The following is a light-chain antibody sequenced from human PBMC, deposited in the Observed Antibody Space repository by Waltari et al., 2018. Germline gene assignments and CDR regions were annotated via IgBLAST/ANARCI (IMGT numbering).Light chain of an antibody. J-gene: IGKJ2*01. V-gene: IGKV1-39*01. CDR3: QQSYSTPYT. CDR1: QRISSY. CDR2: AAS. Sequence: DIQMTQSPSSLSASVGDRVTITCRASQRISSYLNWYQQKPGKAPKLLSYAASSLQSGVPSRFSGSGSETDFTLTISSLQPEDFATYYCQQSYSTPYTFGQGTKLEIK.